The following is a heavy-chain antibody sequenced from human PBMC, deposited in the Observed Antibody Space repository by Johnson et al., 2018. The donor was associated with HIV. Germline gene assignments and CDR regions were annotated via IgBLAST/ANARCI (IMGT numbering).Heavy chain of an antibody. Sequence: HVQLVESGGGVVQPGRSLRLSCAASGFTFSSYAMHWVRKAPGKGLEWVAVISYDGSNKYYADSVKGRFTISRDNSKNTLYLQMNSLRAEDTAVYYCARDQGGNHNAFDIWGQGTMVTVSS. V-gene: IGHV3-30*04. D-gene: IGHD1-14*01. CDR1: GFTFSSYA. CDR2: ISYDGSNK. J-gene: IGHJ3*02. CDR3: ARDQGGNHNAFDI.